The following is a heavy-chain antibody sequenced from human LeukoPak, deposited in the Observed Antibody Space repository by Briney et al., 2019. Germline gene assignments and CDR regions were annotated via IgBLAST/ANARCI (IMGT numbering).Heavy chain of an antibody. CDR3: ARPSHRDGSNWYPYFDP. CDR1: GGSISSSSYY. J-gene: IGHJ4*02. V-gene: IGHV4-39*01. Sequence: ASETLSLTCTVSGGSISSSSYYWGWIRQPPGKGLEWIGSIYYSGSTYYNSSLKSRITVSLDTSRNQFSLKMTSVTAADTAVYYCARPSHRDGSNWYPYFDPWGQGTLVTVSS. CDR2: IYYSGST. D-gene: IGHD6-13*01.